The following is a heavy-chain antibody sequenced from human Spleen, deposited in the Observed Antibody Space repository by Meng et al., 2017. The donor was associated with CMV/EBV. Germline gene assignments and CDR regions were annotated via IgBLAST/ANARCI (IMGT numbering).Heavy chain of an antibody. CDR3: AGDSGWQPGGY. CDR1: GGSFRSYY. V-gene: IGHV4-34*01. D-gene: IGHD3-10*01. CDR2: INHRGNT. Sequence: LTCAVYGGSFRSYYLSWIRQPPGKGLEWIGEINHRGNTNYNPSLTSRVTISVDTSRKQFSLKVTSVTAADAAVYYCAGDSGWQPGGYWGQGTLVTVSS. J-gene: IGHJ4*02.